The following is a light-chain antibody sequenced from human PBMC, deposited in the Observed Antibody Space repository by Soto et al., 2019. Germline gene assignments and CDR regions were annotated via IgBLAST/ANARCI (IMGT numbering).Light chain of an antibody. V-gene: IGKV1-5*03. CDR1: QSISNW. CDR3: QQYDTYWT. CDR2: KAS. J-gene: IGKJ1*01. Sequence: DIQMTQSPSTLSASVGERVMMTCRASQSISNWLAWYQQKPGKAPNLLIYKASSLKSGVPSRFSGSGSGTEFTLTISSLQPDDFATYYCQQYDTYWTFGQGTKVDI.